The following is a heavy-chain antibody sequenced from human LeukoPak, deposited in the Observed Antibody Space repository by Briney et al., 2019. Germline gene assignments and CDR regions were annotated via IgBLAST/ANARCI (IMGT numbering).Heavy chain of an antibody. D-gene: IGHD3-22*01. V-gene: IGHV4-39*01. CDR2: IFYSGST. Sequence: TSETLSLTCTVSGGSISSSIYYWGWIRQPPGKGLEWIGSIFYSGSTYYNPSLKSRVTISVDTSKNQFSLKLSSVTAADTAVYYCARGYYDSSGYYSQHWGQGTLVTVSS. CDR1: GGSISSSIYY. CDR3: ARGYYDSSGYYSQH. J-gene: IGHJ1*01.